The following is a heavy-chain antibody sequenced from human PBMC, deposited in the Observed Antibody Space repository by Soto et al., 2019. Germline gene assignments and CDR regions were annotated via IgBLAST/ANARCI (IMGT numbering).Heavy chain of an antibody. CDR3: TRASSLDFDF. CDR2: IRRNAYGGTT. V-gene: IGHV3-49*04. CDR1: GFTFGDYA. J-gene: IGHJ4*02. Sequence: GSLRLSCTTXGFTFGDYALSWVRQAPGKGLEWVGFIRRNAYGGTTDYAASVKGRFTISRDDSKSIAYLQMNSLRTEDTALYYCTRASSLDFDFWGQGTLVTVSS. D-gene: IGHD3-16*01.